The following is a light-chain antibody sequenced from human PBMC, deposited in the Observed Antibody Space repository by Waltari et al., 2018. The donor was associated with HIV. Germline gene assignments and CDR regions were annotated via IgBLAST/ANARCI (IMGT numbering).Light chain of an antibody. J-gene: IGKJ1*01. CDR2: GVS. Sequence: PSSLSASVGDKVSITCRTNQSVFNYLNWYQHKPGKAPKVLISGVSRLQDGVPSRFSGRGSGTEFSLTINSLESEDFATYYCQQSYSSPTAFGPGTKVDLK. V-gene: IGKV1-39*01. CDR3: QQSYSSPTA. CDR1: QSVFNY.